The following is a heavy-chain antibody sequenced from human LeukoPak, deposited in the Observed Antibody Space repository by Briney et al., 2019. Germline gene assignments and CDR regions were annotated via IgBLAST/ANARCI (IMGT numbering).Heavy chain of an antibody. D-gene: IGHD3-3*01. J-gene: IGHJ6*03. CDR2: ISYDGSNK. Sequence: GGSLRLSCAASGFTFSSYGMHWVRQAPGKGLEWVAVISYDGSNKYYADSVKGRSTISRDNSKNTLYLQMNSLRAEDTAVYYCARGQRAHVEWSYYMDVWGKGTTVTVSS. CDR3: ARGQRAHVEWSYYMDV. V-gene: IGHV3-30*03. CDR1: GFTFSSYG.